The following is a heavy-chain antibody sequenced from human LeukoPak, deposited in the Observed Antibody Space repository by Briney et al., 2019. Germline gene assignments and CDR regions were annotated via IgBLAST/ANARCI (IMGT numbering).Heavy chain of an antibody. V-gene: IGHV1-69*04. CDR2: IIPILGIA. D-gene: IGHD2-15*01. J-gene: IGHJ6*02. CDR3: ARDLGSNYCSGGSCYSVEYYYYGMDV. Sequence: GASVKVSCKASGGTFSSYAISWVRQAPGRGLEWMGRIIPILGIANYAQKFQGRVTITADKSTSTAYMELSSLRSEDTAVYYCARDLGSNYCSGGSCYSVEYYYYGMDVWGQGTTVTVSS. CDR1: GGTFSSYA.